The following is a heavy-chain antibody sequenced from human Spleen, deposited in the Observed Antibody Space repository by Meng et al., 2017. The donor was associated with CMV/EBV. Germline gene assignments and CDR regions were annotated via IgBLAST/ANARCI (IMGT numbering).Heavy chain of an antibody. CDR3: ASGYCSSSSCYAQYFQH. Sequence: YTFTGYYIHWVRQAPGQGLEWMGWVNPNSGGTNYAQKFQGRVTMTRDTSITTVYTELSRLRYDDTAMYYCASGYCSSSSCYAQYFQHWGLGTLVTVSS. CDR1: YTFTGYY. J-gene: IGHJ1*01. CDR2: VNPNSGGT. D-gene: IGHD2-2*03. V-gene: IGHV1-2*02.